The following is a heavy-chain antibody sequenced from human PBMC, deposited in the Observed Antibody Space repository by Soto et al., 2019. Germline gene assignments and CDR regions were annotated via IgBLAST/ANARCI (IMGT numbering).Heavy chain of an antibody. CDR3: ARWTYYDSSGYYYVFDY. D-gene: IGHD3-22*01. V-gene: IGHV3-33*01. CDR1: GFTFSTYG. J-gene: IGHJ4*02. Sequence: GGSLRLSCAASGFTFSTYGMHWVRQAPGKGLEWVAVMWFDGKHQYYADSVKGRFTISRDNSKNTLYLQMNSLRADDTALYYCARWTYYDSSGYYYVFDYWGQGTLVTVSS. CDR2: MWFDGKHQ.